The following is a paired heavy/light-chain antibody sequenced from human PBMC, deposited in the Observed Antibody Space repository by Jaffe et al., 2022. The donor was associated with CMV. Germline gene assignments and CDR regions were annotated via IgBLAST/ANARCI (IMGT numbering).Heavy chain of an antibody. CDR3: ARGLHVTWWSGDYGGKLFDY. V-gene: IGHV1-18*04. Sequence: QVQLVQSGAEVKKPGASVKVSCKASGYTFTSYGISWVRQAPGQGLEWMGWISAYNGNTNYAQKLQGRVTMTTDTSTSTAYMELRSLRSDDTAVYYCARGLHVTWWSGDYGGKLFDYWGQGTLVTVSS. J-gene: IGHJ4*02. CDR2: ISAYNGNT. D-gene: IGHD4-17*01. CDR1: GYTFTSYG.
Light chain of an antibody. V-gene: IGKV2-24*01. J-gene: IGKJ5*01. CDR2: KIS. Sequence: DIVMTQTPLSSPVTLGQPASISCRSSQSLVHSDGNTYLSWLQQRPGQPPRLLIYKISNRFSGVPDRFSGSGAGTDFTLKISRVEAEDVGVYYCMQATQFRITFGQGTRLEIK. CDR1: QSLVHSDGNTY. CDR3: MQATQFRIT.